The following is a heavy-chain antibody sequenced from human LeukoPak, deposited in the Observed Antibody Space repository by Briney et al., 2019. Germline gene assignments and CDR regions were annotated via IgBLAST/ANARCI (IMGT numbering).Heavy chain of an antibody. CDR1: GFTFSNYW. J-gene: IGHJ4*02. V-gene: IGHV3-74*01. CDR3: ARSTYTSTSSAY. D-gene: IGHD6-6*01. Sequence: GGSLRLSCAASGFTFSNYWIDWVRQSPGKGLVWVSRINSDGSRTSYADSVKGRFTTSRDNAKNTVCLQMNSLRAEDTAVYYCARSTYTSTSSAYWGQGTLVTVSS. CDR2: INSDGSRT.